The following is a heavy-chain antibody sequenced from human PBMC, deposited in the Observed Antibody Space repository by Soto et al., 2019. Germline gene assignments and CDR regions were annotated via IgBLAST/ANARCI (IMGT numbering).Heavy chain of an antibody. CDR1: GFTFSIYA. CDR2: ISTNGGST. CDR3: VKGEYYYDSSGYYPFDY. J-gene: IGHJ4*02. V-gene: IGHV3-64D*06. Sequence: GGSLRLSCSASGFTFSIYAMHWVRQALGKGLEYVSSISTNGGSTHYADSVKGRFTISRDNSKNTQYLQMSSLRADDTAVYYCVKGEYYYDSSGYYPFDYWGQGTLVTVSS. D-gene: IGHD3-22*01.